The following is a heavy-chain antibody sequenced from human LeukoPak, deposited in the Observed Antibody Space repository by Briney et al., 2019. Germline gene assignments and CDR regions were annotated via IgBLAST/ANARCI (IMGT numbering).Heavy chain of an antibody. J-gene: IGHJ4*02. V-gene: IGHV3-21*01. CDR2: ISGSGTFI. D-gene: IGHD3-22*01. CDR1: GFTFSSYT. Sequence: GGSLRLSCAASGFTFSSYTMNWVRQAPGKGLEWVSSISGSGTFIYDADSMKGRFTISGDNVRNSLYLQMNSLRVDDTAVYYCARDGDSSAYHYFDYWGQGTLVTVSS. CDR3: ARDGDSSAYHYFDY.